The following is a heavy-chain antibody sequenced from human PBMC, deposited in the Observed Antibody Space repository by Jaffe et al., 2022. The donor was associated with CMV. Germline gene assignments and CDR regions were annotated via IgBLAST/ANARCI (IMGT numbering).Heavy chain of an antibody. CDR2: ISYDGSNK. CDR1: GFTFSSYG. J-gene: IGHJ4*02. D-gene: IGHD3-9*01. CDR3: AKAPLTGSTLDY. Sequence: QVQLVESGGGVVQPGRSLRLSCAASGFTFSSYGMHWVRQAPGKGLEWVAVISYDGSNKYYADSVKGRFTISRDNSKNTLYLQMNSLRAEDTAVYYCAKAPLTGSTLDYWGQGTLVTVSS. V-gene: IGHV3-30*18.